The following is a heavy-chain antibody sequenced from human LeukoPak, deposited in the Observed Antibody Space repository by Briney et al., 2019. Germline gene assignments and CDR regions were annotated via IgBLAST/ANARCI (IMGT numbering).Heavy chain of an antibody. CDR3: AREGPWASDAFDI. CDR1: GGSISSGSYY. CDR2: IYTSGST. V-gene: IGHV4-61*02. J-gene: IGHJ3*02. Sequence: SQTLSLTCTVSGGSISSGSYYWSWIRQPAGKGLEWIGRIYTSGSTNYNPSLRSRVTISVDTSKNQFSLKLSSVTPADTAVYYCAREGPWASDAFDIWGQGTMVTVTS.